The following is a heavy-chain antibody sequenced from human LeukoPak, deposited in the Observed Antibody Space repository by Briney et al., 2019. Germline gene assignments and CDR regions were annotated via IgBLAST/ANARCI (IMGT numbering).Heavy chain of an antibody. Sequence: SETLSLTCAIYGGSLSDSYWSWIRQPPGRGLEWIGEVYHTGSTNYNPSLTTRVTISVDTSKKQFSLEVTSVTAADTAVYYRARGPTRIFDYWGQGILVTVS. CDR1: GGSLSDSY. V-gene: IGHV4-34*01. CDR3: ARGPTRIFDY. CDR2: VYHTGST. J-gene: IGHJ4*02.